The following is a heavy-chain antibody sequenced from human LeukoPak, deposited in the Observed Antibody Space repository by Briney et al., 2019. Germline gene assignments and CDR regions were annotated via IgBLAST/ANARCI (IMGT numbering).Heavy chain of an antibody. CDR3: ARGGSYPFFY. CDR1: GGSISSYY. V-gene: IGHV4-59*01. D-gene: IGHD3-16*01. Sequence: SETLSLTCTVSGGSISSYYWSWIRQPPGKGLEWIEYIYYSGSTNYNPSLKSRVTISVDTSKNQFSLKLSSVTAADTAVYYCARGGSYPFFYWGQGTLVSVSS. J-gene: IGHJ4*02. CDR2: IYYSGST.